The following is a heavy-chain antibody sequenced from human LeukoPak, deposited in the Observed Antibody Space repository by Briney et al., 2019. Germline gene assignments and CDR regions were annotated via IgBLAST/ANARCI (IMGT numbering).Heavy chain of an antibody. CDR3: ARDRDSSGAPVS. CDR2: ISYDGSNK. V-gene: IGHV3-30*04. J-gene: IGHJ5*02. CDR1: GFTFSSYA. Sequence: PGGSLRLSCAASGFTFSSYAMHWVRQAPGKGLEWVAVISYDGSNKYYADSVKGRFTISRDNSKNTLYLQMNSLRAEDTAVYYCARDRDSSGAPVSWGQGTLVTVSS. D-gene: IGHD6-19*01.